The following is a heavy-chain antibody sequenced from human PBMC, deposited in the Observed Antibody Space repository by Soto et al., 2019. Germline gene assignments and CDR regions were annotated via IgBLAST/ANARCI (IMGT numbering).Heavy chain of an antibody. CDR3: AGSSLRYCSECPRGAFDI. Sequence: SETLSLTCTVSGGSISSYYWSWIRQPAGKGLEWIGRIYTSGSTNYNPSLKSRVTMSVDTSKNRFSLKLSSVTAADTAVYYCAGSSLRYCSECPRGAFDIWGQGTMVTVSS. CDR1: GGSISSYY. CDR2: IYTSGST. J-gene: IGHJ3*02. V-gene: IGHV4-4*07. D-gene: IGHD2-15*01.